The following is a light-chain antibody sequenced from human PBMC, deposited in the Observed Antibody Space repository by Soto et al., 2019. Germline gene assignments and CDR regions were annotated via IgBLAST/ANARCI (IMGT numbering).Light chain of an antibody. Sequence: EIVLTQSPGTLSLSPGERATLSCRASQSVSSSYLAWYQQKPGQAPRLLIYGASSRATGIPDRFSGSGSGTDFTLTIIRLEREDFVVYYCQQYGSSPLFGQGTKVDIK. J-gene: IGKJ1*01. CDR1: QSVSSSY. CDR2: GAS. V-gene: IGKV3-20*01. CDR3: QQYGSSPL.